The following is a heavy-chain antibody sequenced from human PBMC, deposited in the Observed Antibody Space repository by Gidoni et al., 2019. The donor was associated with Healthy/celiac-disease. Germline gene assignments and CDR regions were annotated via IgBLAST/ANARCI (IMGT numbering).Heavy chain of an antibody. D-gene: IGHD6-19*01. CDR1: GFTFSSSG. V-gene: IGHV3-30*18. J-gene: IGHJ3*02. CDR3: AKTGYSSGWSLGAFDI. Sequence: QVQLVESGGGVVQPGRSLRLSCAAAGFTFSSSGLHWVRQAPGKGLEWVAVISYDGSNKYYADSVKGRFTISRDNSKNTLYLQMNSLRAEDTAVYYCAKTGYSSGWSLGAFDIWGQGTMVTVSS. CDR2: ISYDGSNK.